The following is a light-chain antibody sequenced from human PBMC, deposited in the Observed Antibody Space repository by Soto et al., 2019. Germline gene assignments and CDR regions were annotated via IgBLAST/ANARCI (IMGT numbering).Light chain of an antibody. CDR3: QQVNVYPST. Sequence: IQLTQYPSSLSASVGDRSTITCRASQGISSYLGWYQQKPGKAPNLLIYDASTLHSGVTSRFSGGGSGTDFTLTISSLQPEDFATYYCQQVNVYPSTFGGGTKVDIK. CDR2: DAS. V-gene: IGKV1-9*01. J-gene: IGKJ4*01. CDR1: QGISSY.